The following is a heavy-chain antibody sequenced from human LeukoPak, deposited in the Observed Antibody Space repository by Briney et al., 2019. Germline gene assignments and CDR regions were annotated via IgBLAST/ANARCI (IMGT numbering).Heavy chain of an antibody. Sequence: SETRSLTCTVSGGSISSYHWSWVRQPPGKGLEWIGYVYYTGSTKYSPSLKSRLTISLDTSMNQFSLKLSSVTAADTAVYYCASLDSGKFDYWGQGTLVTVSS. J-gene: IGHJ4*02. D-gene: IGHD3-10*01. V-gene: IGHV4-59*01. CDR3: ASLDSGKFDY. CDR2: VYYTGST. CDR1: GGSISSYH.